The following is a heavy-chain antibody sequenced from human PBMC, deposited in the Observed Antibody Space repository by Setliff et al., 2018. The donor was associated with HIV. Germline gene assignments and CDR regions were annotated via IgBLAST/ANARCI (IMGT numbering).Heavy chain of an antibody. V-gene: IGHV4-34*01. CDR3: ARATYYYDSSGYYYKSYYFDY. J-gene: IGHJ4*02. D-gene: IGHD3-22*01. CDR2: INYSGST. Sequence: PSETLSLTCAVYGGSFSDHNWSWIRQSPGRGLEWIGEINYSGSTYYNPSLKSRVTISVDTSKNQFSLKLGSVTAADTAMYYCARATYYYDSSGYYYKSYYFDYWGQGTLVTVSS. CDR1: GGSFSDHN.